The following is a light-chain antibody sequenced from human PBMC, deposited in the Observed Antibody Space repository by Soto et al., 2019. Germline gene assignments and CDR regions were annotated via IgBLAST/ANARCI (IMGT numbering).Light chain of an antibody. V-gene: IGLV1-44*01. Sequence: QSVLTQPPSASGAPGQRVIISCSGSSSNIGSNSVSWYQQLPGTAPKLLIYDNSRRPSGVPDRFSGSKSGTSASLAVSGLQSEDEAEYYCAAWDDSLNGHVVFGGGTKVTVL. CDR1: SSNIGSNS. J-gene: IGLJ2*01. CDR2: DNS. CDR3: AAWDDSLNGHVV.